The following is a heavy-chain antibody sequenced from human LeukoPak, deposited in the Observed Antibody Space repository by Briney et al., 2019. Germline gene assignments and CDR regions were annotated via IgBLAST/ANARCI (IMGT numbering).Heavy chain of an antibody. V-gene: IGHV4-59*01. Sequence: PSGTLSLTCTVSGGSISSYYWSWIRQPPGKGLEWIGYIYYSGSTNYNPSLKSRVTISVDTSKNQFSLKLSSVTAADTAVYYCARDQGIVAAWYYGMDVWGQGTTVTVSS. CDR3: ARDQGIVAAWYYGMDV. CDR1: GGSISSYY. J-gene: IGHJ6*02. D-gene: IGHD2-15*01. CDR2: IYYSGST.